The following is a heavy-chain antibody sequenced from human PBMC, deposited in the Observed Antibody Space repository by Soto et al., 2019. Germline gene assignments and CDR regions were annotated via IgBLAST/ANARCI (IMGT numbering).Heavy chain of an antibody. CDR1: GGSISSGDYY. D-gene: IGHD3-22*01. Sequence: SETLSLTCTVSGGSISSGDYYWSWIRQPPGKGLEWIGYIYHTGRTYYNPSLKSRLTMTVDTSKNQFSLKLNSVTAADTAVYYCGRAFGNPDPDSSGYFLRYVFDIWGQGTMVT. CDR2: IYHTGRT. V-gene: IGHV4-30-4*01. CDR3: GRAFGNPDPDSSGYFLRYVFDI. J-gene: IGHJ3*02.